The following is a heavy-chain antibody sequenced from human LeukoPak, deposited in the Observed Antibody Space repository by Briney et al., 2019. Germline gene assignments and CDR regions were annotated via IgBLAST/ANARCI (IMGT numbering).Heavy chain of an antibody. D-gene: IGHD3-22*01. CDR1: GGSFRGYY. CDR3: ARGRRKYYYDSSGCIDP. Sequence: SETLSLTCAVYGGSFRGYYWSWIRHPPGKGLEWFGEFNHSGSTNYNPSLKSRVTISVDTSKNQFSLKLSSVTAADTAVYYCARGRRKYYYDSSGCIDPWGQGTLVTVSS. J-gene: IGHJ5*02. V-gene: IGHV4-34*01. CDR2: FNHSGST.